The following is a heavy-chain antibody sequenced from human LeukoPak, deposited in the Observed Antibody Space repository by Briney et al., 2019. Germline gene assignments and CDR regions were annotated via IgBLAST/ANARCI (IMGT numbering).Heavy chain of an antibody. Sequence: GGSLILSCAASGFAFSNYEMNWVRQTPGKGLEWVSYISPSGGTITYADSVKGRFTISRDNAKNSLYLQMNSLGAEDTAVYYCVRVRYCSGTNCHGGWFDPWGQGTLVTVSS. CDR1: GFAFSNYE. CDR3: VRVRYCSGTNCHGGWFDP. CDR2: ISPSGGTI. J-gene: IGHJ5*02. D-gene: IGHD2-2*01. V-gene: IGHV3-48*03.